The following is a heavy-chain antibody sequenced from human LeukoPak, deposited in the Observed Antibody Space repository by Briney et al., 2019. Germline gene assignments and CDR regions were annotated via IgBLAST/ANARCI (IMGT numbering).Heavy chain of an antibody. V-gene: IGHV3-11*04. CDR2: ISGSGHDI. CDR1: GFTFSDSY. CDR3: ASSSGYSYGRVSLNAFDI. Sequence: GGSLRLSCAASGFTFSDSYMTWVRQAPGKGVEWVAYISGSGHDINYSESAKGRFTISRDNAKNSLYLQMNSLRAEDTAVYYCASSSGYSYGRVSLNAFDIWGQGTMVTVSS. D-gene: IGHD5-18*01. J-gene: IGHJ3*02.